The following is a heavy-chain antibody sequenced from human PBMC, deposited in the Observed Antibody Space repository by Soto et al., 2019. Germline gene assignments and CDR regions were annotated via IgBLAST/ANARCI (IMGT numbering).Heavy chain of an antibody. CDR3: ARVTRFLEWLSPAKNYYYYYMDV. CDR1: GFTVSSNY. CDR2: IYSGGST. V-gene: IGHV3-53*04. J-gene: IGHJ6*03. Sequence: GGSLRLSCAASGFTVSSNYMSWVRQAPGKGLEWVSVIYSGGSTYYADSVKGRFTISRHNSKNTLYLQMTSLRAEDTAVYYCARVTRFLEWLSPAKNYYYYYMDVWGKGTTVTVSS. D-gene: IGHD3-3*01.